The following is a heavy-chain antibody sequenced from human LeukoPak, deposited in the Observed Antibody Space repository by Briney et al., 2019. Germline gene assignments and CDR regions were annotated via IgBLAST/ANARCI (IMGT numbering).Heavy chain of an antibody. V-gene: IGHV1-24*01. J-gene: IGHJ4*02. D-gene: IGHD6-19*01. CDR1: GYTLTEFS. Sequence: ASVKVSCKVSGYTLTEFSMHWVRQAPGKGLEWMGGFDPEDGETIYAQKFQGRVTMTEDTSTDTAYMELSSLRSEDTAVYYCATAMRGWYYFDYWGQGTLVTVTS. CDR3: ATAMRGWYYFDY. CDR2: FDPEDGET.